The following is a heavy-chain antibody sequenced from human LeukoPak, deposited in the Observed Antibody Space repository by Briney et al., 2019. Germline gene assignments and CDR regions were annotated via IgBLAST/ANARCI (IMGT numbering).Heavy chain of an antibody. CDR1: GFTFSSYA. D-gene: IGHD1-26*01. J-gene: IGHJ4*02. V-gene: IGHV3-64*01. CDR2: ISSNGGST. CDR3: ARGGELLRPADY. Sequence: PGRSLRLSCAASGFTFSSYAMHWVRQAPGKGLEYVSAISSNGGSTYYANSVKGRFTISRDNSKNTLYLQMNNLRAEDTAVYYCARGGELLRPADYWGQGTLVTVSS.